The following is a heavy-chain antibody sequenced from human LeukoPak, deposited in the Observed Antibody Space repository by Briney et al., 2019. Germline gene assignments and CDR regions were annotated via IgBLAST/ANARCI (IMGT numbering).Heavy chain of an antibody. J-gene: IGHJ4*02. V-gene: IGHV3-30-3*01. CDR1: GFTFSSYA. D-gene: IGHD3-3*01. CDR3: ARDSLYNYDFWSGYYPHFDY. CDR2: ISYDGSNK. Sequence: GGSLRLSCAASGFTFSSYAMHWVRQAPGKGLEWVAVISYDGSNKYYADSVKGRFTISRDNSKNTLYLQMNSLRAEDTAVYYCARDSLYNYDFWSGYYPHFDYWGQGTLVTVSS.